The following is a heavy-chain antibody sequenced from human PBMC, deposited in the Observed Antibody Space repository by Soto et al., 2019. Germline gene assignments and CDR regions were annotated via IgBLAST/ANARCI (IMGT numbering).Heavy chain of an antibody. J-gene: IGHJ6*02. CDR2: ISYDGSNK. V-gene: IGHV3-30*18. CDR3: AKDRVKWPPLGGMDV. Sequence: VAVISYDGSNKYYADSVKGRFTISRDNSKNTLYLQMNSLRAEDTAVYYCAKDRVKWPPLGGMDVWGQGTTVTVSS. D-gene: IGHD1-26*01.